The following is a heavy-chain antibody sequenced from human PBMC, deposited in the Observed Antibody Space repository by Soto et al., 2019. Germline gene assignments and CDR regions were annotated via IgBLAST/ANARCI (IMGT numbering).Heavy chain of an antibody. V-gene: IGHV1-18*04. D-gene: IGHD3-3*01. Sequence: ASVKVSCKASGYTFTSYGISWVRQAPGQGLEWMGWISAYNGNTNYAQKLQGRVTITTDTATSTAYMELRSLRSDDTAVYYCARDPVTIFGVVIPNYYYYGMDVWGQGTTVTVSS. CDR1: GYTFTSYG. CDR2: ISAYNGNT. J-gene: IGHJ6*02. CDR3: ARDPVTIFGVVIPNYYYYGMDV.